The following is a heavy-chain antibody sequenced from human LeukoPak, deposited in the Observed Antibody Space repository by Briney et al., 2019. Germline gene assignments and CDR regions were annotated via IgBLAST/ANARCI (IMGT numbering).Heavy chain of an antibody. D-gene: IGHD5-12*01. CDR2: ISGDGGST. Sequence: GGSLRLSCAASGFTFSSYAMSWVRQAPGKGLEWVSLISGDGGSTYYADSVKGRFTISRDNSKNSLYLQMNSLRTEDTAFYYCAKDPGYATYYFDYWGQGTLVTVSS. CDR3: AKDPGYATYYFDY. V-gene: IGHV3-43*02. CDR1: GFTFSSYA. J-gene: IGHJ4*02.